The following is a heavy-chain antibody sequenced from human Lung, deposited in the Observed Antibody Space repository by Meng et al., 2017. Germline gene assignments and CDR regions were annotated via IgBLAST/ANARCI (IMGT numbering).Heavy chain of an antibody. Sequence: QVGRVGAGGGVVQPGGSLRLSCAASGFTFNTYAMHWVRQAPGKGLEWVSLMSFDGAQIYYSDSVRGRFTISRDNSKNTLYLQMNSLRAEDTAVYYCARDKPPNDVWGRGTLVTV. J-gene: IGHJ2*01. CDR1: GFTFNTYA. CDR2: MSFDGAQI. V-gene: IGHV3-30*01. CDR3: ARDKPPNDV.